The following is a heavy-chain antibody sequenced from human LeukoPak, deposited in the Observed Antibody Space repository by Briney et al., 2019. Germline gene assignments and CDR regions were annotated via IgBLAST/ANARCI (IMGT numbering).Heavy chain of an antibody. CDR2: ISGSGGST. D-gene: IGHD6-19*01. J-gene: IGHJ6*02. CDR3: AKGEHRYSSGWYVGPYYHGMDV. V-gene: IGHV3-23*01. Sequence: PGGSLRLSCAASGFTFSSDAMSWVRQAPGKGLEWVSAISGSGGSTYYADSVKGRFTISRDNSKNTLYLQMNSLRAEDTAVYYCAKGEHRYSSGWYVGPYYHGMDVWGQGTTVTVSS. CDR1: GFTFSSDA.